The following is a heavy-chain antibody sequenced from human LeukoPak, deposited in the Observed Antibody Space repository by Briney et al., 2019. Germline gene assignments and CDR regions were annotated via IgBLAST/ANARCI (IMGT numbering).Heavy chain of an antibody. V-gene: IGHV1-69*13. CDR3: ARGVNYDFCSGYKIHQNWFDP. Sequence: ASVKVSCKASGGTFSSYAISWVRQAPGQGLEWMGGIIPIFGTANYAQKFQGRVTITADESTSTAYMELSSLRSEDTAVYYCARGVNYDFCSGYKIHQNWFDPWGQGTLVTVAS. D-gene: IGHD3-3*01. J-gene: IGHJ5*02. CDR1: GGTFSSYA. CDR2: IIPIFGTA.